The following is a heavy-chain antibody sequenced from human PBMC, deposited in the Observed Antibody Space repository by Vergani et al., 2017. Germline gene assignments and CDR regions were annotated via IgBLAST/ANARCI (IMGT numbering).Heavy chain of an antibody. D-gene: IGHD3-10*01. CDR3: ARDAYYGSGSYYNVRYFQH. Sequence: QVQLVQSGAEVMKPGSSVKVSCKASGGTFSSYAISWVRQAPGQGLEWMGGIIPIFGTANYAQKFQGRVTITADESTSTAYMELSSLRSEDTAVYYCARDAYYGSGSYYNVRYFQHWGQGTLVTVSS. CDR1: GGTFSSYA. J-gene: IGHJ1*01. V-gene: IGHV1-69*12. CDR2: IIPIFGTA.